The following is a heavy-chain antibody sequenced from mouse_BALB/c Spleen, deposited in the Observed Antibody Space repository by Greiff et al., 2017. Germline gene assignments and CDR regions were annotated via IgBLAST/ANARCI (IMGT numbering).Heavy chain of an antibody. V-gene: IGHV2-6-7*01. Sequence: VQLQESGPGLVAPSQSLSITCTVSGFSLTGYGVNWVRQPPGKGLEWLGMIWGDGSTDYNSALKSRLSISKDNSKSQVFLKMNSLQTDDTARYYCARINDGYHEVYWYIDVWGAGTTVTVSS. J-gene: IGHJ1*01. CDR2: IWGDGST. CDR1: GFSLTGYG. D-gene: IGHD2-3*01. CDR3: ARINDGYHEVYWYIDV.